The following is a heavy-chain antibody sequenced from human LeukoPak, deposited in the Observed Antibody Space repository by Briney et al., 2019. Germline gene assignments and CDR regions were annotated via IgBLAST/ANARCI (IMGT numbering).Heavy chain of an antibody. V-gene: IGHV4-34*01. CDR1: GGSFSGYY. D-gene: IGHD5-12*01. J-gene: IGHJ4*02. CDR2: INRSGST. Sequence: SSETLSLTCAVYGGSFSGYYWSWIRQPPGKGLEWIGEINRSGSTNYNPSLKSRVTISVDTSKNQFSLKLSSVTAADTAVYYCARRTVKWLRSANFDYWGQGTLVTVSS. CDR3: ARRTVKWLRSANFDY.